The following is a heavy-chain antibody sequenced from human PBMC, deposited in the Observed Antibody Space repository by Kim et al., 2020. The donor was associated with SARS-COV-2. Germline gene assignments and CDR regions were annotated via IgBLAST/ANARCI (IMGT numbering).Heavy chain of an antibody. CDR3: AREGGGSGRAGWLDS. Sequence: GGSLRLSCAASGFTFSSSPMHWVRQVPGEGLEWVAVISNDGSGKNYVDSVKGRFIISRDNSKNTLYLQMDSLRVEDTAVYYCAREGGGSGRAGWLDSWGQGTLVTVSS. CDR2: ISNDGSGK. CDR1: GFTFSSSP. D-gene: IGHD6-19*01. V-gene: IGHV3-30*04. J-gene: IGHJ5*01.